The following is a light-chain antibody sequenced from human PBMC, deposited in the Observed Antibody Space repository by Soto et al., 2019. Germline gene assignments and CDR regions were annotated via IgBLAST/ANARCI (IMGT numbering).Light chain of an antibody. Sequence: DVVLTRSPLSLPVTLGQPASISCRSSQSLVYSDGKIYLHWFHQRPGQSPRRLIYKVSNRDSGAPERFSGSGSGTDFTLKISRVEAEDVGVYYCMHATHWSRTFGQGTKVEIK. J-gene: IGKJ1*01. CDR3: MHATHWSRT. CDR2: KVS. CDR1: QSLVYSDGKIY. V-gene: IGKV2-30*01.